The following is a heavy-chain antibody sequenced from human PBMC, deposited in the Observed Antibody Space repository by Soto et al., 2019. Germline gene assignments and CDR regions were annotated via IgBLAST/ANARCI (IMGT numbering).Heavy chain of an antibody. V-gene: IGHV3-23*01. D-gene: IGHD2-15*01. CDR1: GITFSNFA. CDR2: ISSGADTT. J-gene: IGHJ6*01. CDR3: ACHGGGYCSGGRCYANDYYFYYAMDV. Sequence: EGQLLESGGGLVQPGGSLRLSCAASGITFSNFAMSWVRQAPGKGLEWVSAISSGADTTYYADSVRGRFTISRDNFKNLLYFEMSSLRADDTAVYYCACHGGGYCSGGRCYANDYYFYYAMDVWGQGTTVTVSS.